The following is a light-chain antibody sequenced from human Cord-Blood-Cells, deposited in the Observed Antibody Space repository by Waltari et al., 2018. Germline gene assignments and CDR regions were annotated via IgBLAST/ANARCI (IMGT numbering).Light chain of an antibody. J-gene: IGKJ2*01. CDR1: QSISSY. Sequence: DIQMTQSPSSLSASVGDRVTITCRASQSISSYLNWYQQKPGKAPKLLIYAASSLQSGVPSRVSGSGSGTDFTLTISSLQPEYFATYYCQQSYSTPYTFGQGTKLEIK. CDR3: QQSYSTPYT. CDR2: AAS. V-gene: IGKV1-39*01.